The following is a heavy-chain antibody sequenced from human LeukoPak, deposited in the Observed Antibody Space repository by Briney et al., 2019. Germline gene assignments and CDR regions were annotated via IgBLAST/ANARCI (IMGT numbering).Heavy chain of an antibody. D-gene: IGHD3-10*01. V-gene: IGHV3-23*01. CDR1: GFTFSSSA. CDR3: AREKRDGLGCGEFLGY. Sequence: PGGSLRLSCAASGFTFSSSATSWVRQAPGKGLEWVSAISGSGGSTYYAASVKGRFTISSDNSKSTLYLQMNSLRAEDTAVYYCAREKRDGLGCGEFLGYWGQGTLVTVSS. CDR2: ISGSGGST. J-gene: IGHJ4*02.